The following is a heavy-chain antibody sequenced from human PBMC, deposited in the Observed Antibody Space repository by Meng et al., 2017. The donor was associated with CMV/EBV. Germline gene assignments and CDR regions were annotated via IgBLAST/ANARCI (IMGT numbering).Heavy chain of an antibody. Sequence: GESLKISCAASGFTFSSYAMHWVRQAPGKGLEWVAVISYDGSNKYYADSVKGRFTISRDNSKNTLYLQMNSLRAEDTAVYYCARDSQDTAMVSFGDYWGQGTLVTVSS. CDR1: GFTFSSYA. CDR2: ISYDGSNK. V-gene: IGHV3-30-3*01. CDR3: ARDSQDTAMVSFGDY. J-gene: IGHJ4*02. D-gene: IGHD5-18*01.